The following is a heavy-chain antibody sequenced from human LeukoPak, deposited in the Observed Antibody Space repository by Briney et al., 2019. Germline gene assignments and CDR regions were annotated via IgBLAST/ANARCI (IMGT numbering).Heavy chain of an antibody. CDR2: ISGSGGST. J-gene: IGHJ4*02. Sequence: GGSLRLSCAASGFTFSSYAMSWVRQAPGKGLEWVSAISGSGGSTYYADSVKGRFTISRDNSKNTLYLQMNSLRAEDTAVYYCAKDWFCSSTSCYYFDYWGQGTLVTVSS. V-gene: IGHV3-23*01. D-gene: IGHD2-2*01. CDR3: AKDWFCSSTSCYYFDY. CDR1: GFTFSSYA.